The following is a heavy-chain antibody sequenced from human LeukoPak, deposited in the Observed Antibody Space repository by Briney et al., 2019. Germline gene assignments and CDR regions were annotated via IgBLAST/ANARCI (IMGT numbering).Heavy chain of an antibody. V-gene: IGHV3-30*02. CDR3: GKEGVILGGGYYYYMDV. CDR2: IRYDGSNK. D-gene: IGHD2-21*01. CDR1: GFTFSSYG. Sequence: PGGSLRLSRAASGFTFSSYGMHWVRQAPGKGLEWVAFIRYDGSNKYYADSVKGRFTISRDNSKNTLYLQMNSLRAEDTAVYYCGKEGVILGGGYYYYMDVWGKGTTVTVSS. J-gene: IGHJ6*03.